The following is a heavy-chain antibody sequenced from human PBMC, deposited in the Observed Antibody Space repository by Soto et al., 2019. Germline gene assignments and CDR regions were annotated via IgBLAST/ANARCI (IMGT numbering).Heavy chain of an antibody. V-gene: IGHV3-23*01. D-gene: IGHD3-22*01. J-gene: IGHJ4*02. CDR1: GFTVSNKY. CDR2: ISGNGGST. Sequence: PGVSLRLSCAASGFTVSNKYMNWVRQAPGKGLEWVSGISGNGGSTYYADSVKGRFTISRDTSKNTLYLQMDSLGAEDTAIYYCAKVVGDSNDYYDFWGQGTLVIVSS. CDR3: AKVVGDSNDYYDF.